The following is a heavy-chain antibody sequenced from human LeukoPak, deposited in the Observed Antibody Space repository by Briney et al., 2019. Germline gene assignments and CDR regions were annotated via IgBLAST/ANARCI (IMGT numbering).Heavy chain of an antibody. J-gene: IGHJ5*02. V-gene: IGHV4-38-2*02. D-gene: IGHD6-13*01. CDR2: IYHSGNS. CDR3: ARILSDSSRDWFDP. Sequence: SETLSLTCTVSGYSISTGYYWDWIRQPPGEGLEWIASIYHSGNSYYNPSLKSRVTISIDTSRNHFSLKLSSVTAADTALSYCARILSDSSRDWFDPWGQGALGTVS. CDR1: GYSISTGYY.